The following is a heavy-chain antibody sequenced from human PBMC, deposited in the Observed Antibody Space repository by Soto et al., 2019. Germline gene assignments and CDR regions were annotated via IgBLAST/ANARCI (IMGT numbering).Heavy chain of an antibody. V-gene: IGHV4-61*08. J-gene: IGHJ6*03. D-gene: IGHD6-13*01. Sequence: SETLSLTCTVSGGSISSGGYYWSWIRQHPGKGLEWIGYIYYSGSTYYNPSLKSRVTISVDTSKNQFSLKLSSVTAADTAVYYCAREEGRIAAAGTHYYYMDVWGKGTTVTVSS. CDR3: AREEGRIAAAGTHYYYMDV. CDR1: GGSISSGGYY. CDR2: IYYSGST.